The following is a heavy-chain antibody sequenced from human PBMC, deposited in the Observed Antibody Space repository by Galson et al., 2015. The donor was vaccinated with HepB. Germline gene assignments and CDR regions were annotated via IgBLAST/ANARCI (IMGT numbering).Heavy chain of an antibody. Sequence: SLRLSCAASGFTFGDYAMSWFRQAPGKGLEWVGFIRSKAYGGTTGYAASVKGRFTISRDDSKSIAYPQMNSLKTEDTAVYYCTRDPPLAELYYYYGMDVWGQGTTVTVSS. CDR2: IRSKAYGGTT. D-gene: IGHD6-13*01. V-gene: IGHV3-49*03. J-gene: IGHJ6*02. CDR3: TRDPPLAELYYYYGMDV. CDR1: GFTFGDYA.